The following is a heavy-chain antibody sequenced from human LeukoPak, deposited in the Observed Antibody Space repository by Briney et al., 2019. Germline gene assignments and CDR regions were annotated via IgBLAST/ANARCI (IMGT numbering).Heavy chain of an antibody. V-gene: IGHV1-46*01. Sequence: ASVKVSCKASGYTFTSYYMHWVRQAPGQGLEWMGITNPSGGSTSYAQKFQGRVTMTRDASTSTVYMELSSLRSEDTAVYYCARENYSGHFDYWGQGTLVTVSS. CDR1: GYTFTSYY. D-gene: IGHD5-12*01. J-gene: IGHJ4*02. CDR3: ARENYSGHFDY. CDR2: TNPSGGST.